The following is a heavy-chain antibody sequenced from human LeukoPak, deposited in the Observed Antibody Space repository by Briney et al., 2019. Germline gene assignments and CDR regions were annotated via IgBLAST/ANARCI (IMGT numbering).Heavy chain of an antibody. CDR2: IYYSGST. J-gene: IGHJ4*02. CDR3: ARLEVGDIVVVPAAETYYFDY. D-gene: IGHD2-2*01. V-gene: IGHV4-39*01. Sequence: PSETLSFTCTVSGGSISSSSYYWGWIRQPPGKGLEWIGSIYYSGSTYYNPSLKSRVTISVDTSKNQFSLKLSSVTAADTAVYYCARLEVGDIVVVPAAETYYFDYWGQGTLVTVSS. CDR1: GGSISSSSYY.